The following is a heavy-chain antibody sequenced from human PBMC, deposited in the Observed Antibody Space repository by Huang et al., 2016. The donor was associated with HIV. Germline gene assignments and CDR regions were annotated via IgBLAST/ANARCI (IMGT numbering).Heavy chain of an antibody. CDR2: MNSEGRST. CDR3: TRVAAGDWYFDL. V-gene: IGHV3-74*01. J-gene: IGHJ2*01. Sequence: ELQLVESGGGFVQPGGSLRLSCAASGYTLRDHWMHWVRQAPGKGLVWVSSMNSEGRSTTYADSVKGRFTISRDNAKNTLYLQMKGLRVEDTAVYYCTRVAAGDWYFDLWGRGTLVTVSA. CDR1: GYTLRDHW. D-gene: IGHD3-10*01.